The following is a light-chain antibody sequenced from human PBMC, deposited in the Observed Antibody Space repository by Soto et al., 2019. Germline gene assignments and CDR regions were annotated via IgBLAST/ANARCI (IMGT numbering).Light chain of an antibody. CDR2: AAS. V-gene: IGKV1-39*01. CDR3: QQSYRTPRT. J-gene: IGKJ1*01. Sequence: DIQMTQSPSSLSASVGDRVTITCRASQSISNYLNWYQQKPGKAPKLLMFAASSLQSGIPSRFSGGGSGTDFTLIISSLQPEDFANYCWQQSYRTPRTFGQGTKVEIK. CDR1: QSISNY.